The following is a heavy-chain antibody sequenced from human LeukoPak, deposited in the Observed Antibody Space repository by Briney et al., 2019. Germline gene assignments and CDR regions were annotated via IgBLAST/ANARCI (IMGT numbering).Heavy chain of an antibody. V-gene: IGHV4-59*01. Sequence: PSETLSLTXTVSGGSISSYYWSWIRQPPGKGLEWIGYIYYSGSTNYNPSLKSRVTISVDTSKNQFSLKLSSVTAADTAVYYCARDSGNLRDDAFDIWGQGTMVTVSS. CDR2: IYYSGST. J-gene: IGHJ3*02. CDR3: ARDSGNLRDDAFDI. D-gene: IGHD1-14*01. CDR1: GGSISSYY.